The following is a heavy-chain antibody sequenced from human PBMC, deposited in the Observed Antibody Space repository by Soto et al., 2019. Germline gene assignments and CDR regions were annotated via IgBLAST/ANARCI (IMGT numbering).Heavy chain of an antibody. J-gene: IGHJ3*02. CDR2: INSDGSGT. D-gene: IGHD2-15*01. CDR3: AREYCSGGSCYGLDVFDI. V-gene: IGHV3-74*01. Sequence: GGSLRLSCATSGFAFSDYWMHWARQVPGKGLVWLSRINSDGSGTGYADSVRGRFTISRDNSKNTLYLQMNSLRAEDTAIYYCAREYCSGGSCYGLDVFDIWGQGTSVTVSS. CDR1: GFAFSDYW.